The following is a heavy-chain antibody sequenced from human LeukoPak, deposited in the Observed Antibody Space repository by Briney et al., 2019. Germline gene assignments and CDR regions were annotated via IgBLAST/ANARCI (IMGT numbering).Heavy chain of an antibody. CDR2: INAYNGHT. J-gene: IGHJ4*02. CDR1: GYTFTSHG. V-gene: IGHV1-18*01. CDR3: ARDGEMATIKYYFDY. D-gene: IGHD5-24*01. Sequence: ASVKVSCKASGYTFTSHGITWVRQAPGQGLEWVGWINAYNGHTNYVQNLQGRATMTTDTSTSTLYMELSSLRSEDTAVYYCARDGEMATIKYYFDYWGQGTLVTVSS.